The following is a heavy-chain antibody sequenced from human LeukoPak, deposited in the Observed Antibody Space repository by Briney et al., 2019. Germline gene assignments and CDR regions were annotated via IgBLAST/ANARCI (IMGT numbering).Heavy chain of an antibody. V-gene: IGHV1-18*01. D-gene: IGHD3-3*01. Sequence: ASVKVSCKASGGTFTSYGISWVRQAPGQGLEWMGWISAYNGNTNYAQKLQGRVTMTTDTSTSTAYMELRSLRSDDTAVYYCARVFWSGYYSYYYYGMDVWGQGTTVTVSS. CDR2: ISAYNGNT. J-gene: IGHJ6*02. CDR1: GGTFTSYG. CDR3: ARVFWSGYYSYYYYGMDV.